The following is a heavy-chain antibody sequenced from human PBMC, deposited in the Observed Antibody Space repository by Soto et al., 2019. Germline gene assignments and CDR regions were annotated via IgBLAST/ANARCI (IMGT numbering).Heavy chain of an antibody. D-gene: IGHD6-19*01. CDR3: AGNGIAGAGFNWFDP. CDR2: ISGSGGST. CDR1: GFTFSSYA. V-gene: IGHV3-23*01. Sequence: GGSLRLSCAASGFTFSSYAMSWVRQAPGKGLEWVSAISGSGGSTYYADSVKGRFTMSIGNSKTPLYLLMNSLRAEDTGVYYCAGNGIAGAGFNWFDPWGQGTLVTVSS. J-gene: IGHJ5*02.